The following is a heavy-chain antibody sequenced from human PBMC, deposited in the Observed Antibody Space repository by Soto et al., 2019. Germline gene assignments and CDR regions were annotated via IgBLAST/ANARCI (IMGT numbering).Heavy chain of an antibody. V-gene: IGHV3-64*01. CDR1: GFTFSNYA. CDR2: ISSNGGST. CDR3: ASSRAGYSFDY. D-gene: IGHD4-4*01. Sequence: GGSLRLSCAASGFTFSNYAMHWVRQAPGKGLEYVSTISSNGGSTYYASSVKGRFTISRDNSKNTLYLQMGSPRAEDMAVYYCASSRAGYSFDYWGQGTLVIGSS. J-gene: IGHJ4*02.